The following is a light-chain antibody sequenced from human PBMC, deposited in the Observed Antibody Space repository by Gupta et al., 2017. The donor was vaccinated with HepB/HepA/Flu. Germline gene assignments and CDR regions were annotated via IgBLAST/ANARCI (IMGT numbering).Light chain of an antibody. CDR2: GAS. J-gene: IGKJ2*01. CDR3: HQYNGWPLT. Sequence: EIVMTQSPATLSVSPGERATLSCRASQSVSSSLAWYQLKAGQAPRLLIHGASTRATGIPARFSGSGSGTEFTLTISSLQSEDFAVYYCHQYNGWPLTFGQGTKMEI. V-gene: IGKV3-15*01. CDR1: QSVSSS.